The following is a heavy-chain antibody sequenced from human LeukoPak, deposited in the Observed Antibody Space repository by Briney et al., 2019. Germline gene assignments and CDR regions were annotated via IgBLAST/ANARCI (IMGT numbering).Heavy chain of an antibody. CDR3: ARLFGSGSYYS. CDR1: GGSFSGYY. Sequence: PSETLSLTCAVYGGSFSGYYWSWIRQPPGKGLEWIGEINHSGSTNYNPSLKSRVTISVDTSKNQFSLKLSSATAADTAVYYCARLFGSGSYYSWGQGTTVTVSS. CDR2: INHSGST. V-gene: IGHV4-34*01. J-gene: IGHJ6*02. D-gene: IGHD3-10*01.